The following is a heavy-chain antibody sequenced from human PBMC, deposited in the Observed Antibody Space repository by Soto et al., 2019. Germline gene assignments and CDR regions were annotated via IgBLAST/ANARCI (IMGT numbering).Heavy chain of an antibody. CDR2: INHSGST. CDR3: ARGRTVTRRIDY. V-gene: IGHV4-34*01. D-gene: IGHD4-17*01. CDR1: GGSFSGYY. J-gene: IGHJ4*02. Sequence: QVQLQQWGAGLLKPSETLSLTCAVYGGSFSGYYWSWIRQPPGKGLEWIGEINHSGSTNYNPSLKSRVTISVDTSKNQFSLKLSSATAADTAVYYCARGRTVTRRIDYWGQGTLVTVSS.